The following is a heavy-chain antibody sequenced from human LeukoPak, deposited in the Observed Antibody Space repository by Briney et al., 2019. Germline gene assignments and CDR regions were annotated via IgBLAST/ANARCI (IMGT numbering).Heavy chain of an antibody. CDR3: TRGFLEWYYTDYYYGMDV. D-gene: IGHD3-3*01. V-gene: IGHV3-49*04. Sequence: GRSLRLSCTASGFTFGDYAMSWVRQAPGKGLEWVGFIRSKAYGGTTEYAASVKGRFTISRDDSKSIAYLQMNSLKTEDTAVYYCTRGFLEWYYTDYYYGMDVWGQGTTVTVSS. CDR1: GFTFGDYA. CDR2: IRSKAYGGTT. J-gene: IGHJ6*02.